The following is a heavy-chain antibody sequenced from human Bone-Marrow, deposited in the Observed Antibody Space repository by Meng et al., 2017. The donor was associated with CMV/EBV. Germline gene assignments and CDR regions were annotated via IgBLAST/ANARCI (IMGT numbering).Heavy chain of an antibody. V-gene: IGHV1-69*02. J-gene: IGHJ4*02. Sequence: SVKVSCKASGGTFSSYTISWVRQAPGQGLEWMGRIIPILGIANYAQKFQGRVTITADKSTSTAYMELSSLRSEDTAVYYCARGLVVGAAFDYWGQGTLVTVSS. CDR1: GGTFSSYT. D-gene: IGHD1-26*01. CDR2: IIPILGIA. CDR3: ARGLVVGAAFDY.